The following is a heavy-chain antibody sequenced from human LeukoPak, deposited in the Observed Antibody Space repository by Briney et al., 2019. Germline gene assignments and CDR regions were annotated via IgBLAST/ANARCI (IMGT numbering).Heavy chain of an antibody. CDR3: ATQYYYGSGRYYVYWYLDL. J-gene: IGHJ2*01. CDR2: ISGSGGSK. CDR1: GFTFISYA. V-gene: IGHV3-23*01. D-gene: IGHD3-10*01. Sequence: GGALRLCCAACGFTFISYAMSWVRQAPGKGLEGVSAISGSGGSKYYAHSVKGRFTISRDNSKNTLYLQMNSLGAEDTAVYYCATQYYYGSGRYYVYWYLDLWGRGTLVSVFS.